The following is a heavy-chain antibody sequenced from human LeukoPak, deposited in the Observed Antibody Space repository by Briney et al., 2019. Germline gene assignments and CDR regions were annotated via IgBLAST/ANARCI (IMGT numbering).Heavy chain of an antibody. D-gene: IGHD3-3*01. Sequence: GSLRLSCAASGFTFSSYSMCWVRQPPGKGLEWIGEVHLDGRTNYNPSLKSRLTMSVDLSENHISLKLTSVTAADTAVYYCAREGGFFRPLDYSGQGTLVTVSS. CDR1: GFTFSSYSM. J-gene: IGHJ4*02. CDR2: VHLDGRT. V-gene: IGHV4-4*02. CDR3: AREGGFFRPLDY.